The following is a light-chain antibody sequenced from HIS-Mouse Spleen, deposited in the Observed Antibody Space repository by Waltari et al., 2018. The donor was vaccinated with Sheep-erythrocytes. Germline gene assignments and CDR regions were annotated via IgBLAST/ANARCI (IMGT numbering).Light chain of an antibody. Sequence: QSALTQPPSASGSPGQSVTISCTGTSSDVGGYNYVSWYQQHPGKAPKLMIYEVSKRPSRVPDRFSGSKSGNTASLTVSGLQAEDEADDYCSSYAGSNNWVFGGGTKLTVL. J-gene: IGLJ3*02. V-gene: IGLV2-8*01. CDR2: EVS. CDR3: SSYAGSNNWV. CDR1: SSDVGGYNY.